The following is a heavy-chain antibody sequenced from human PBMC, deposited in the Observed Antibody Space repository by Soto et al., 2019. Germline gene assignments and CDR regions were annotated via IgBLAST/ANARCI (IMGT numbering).Heavy chain of an antibody. V-gene: IGHV3-33*01. CDR1: GFSFSTYG. Sequence: QVQLVESGGGVVQPGMSLRLSCVASGFSFSTYGMHWVRQAPGKGLEWVAMIWNDGSNKYYANSVRDRFTISRDNSMNTLYLQMNSLRDEDSAVYYCATELNDMEAFDIWGRGTIRTVSS. CDR2: IWNDGSNK. D-gene: IGHD1-1*01. J-gene: IGHJ3*02. CDR3: ATELNDMEAFDI.